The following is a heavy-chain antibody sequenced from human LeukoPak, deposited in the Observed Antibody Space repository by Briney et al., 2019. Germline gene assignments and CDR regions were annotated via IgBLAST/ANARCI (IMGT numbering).Heavy chain of an antibody. CDR3: AKDLSRYYYDSSGYSDY. CDR1: GFTFSNYW. CDR2: IKQDGGEK. V-gene: IGHV3-7*03. D-gene: IGHD3-22*01. J-gene: IGHJ4*02. Sequence: GGSLRLSCAASGFTFSNYWMNWVRQAPGKGLEWVANIKQDGGEKSYVDSVKGRFTISRDNSKNTLYLQMNSLRAEDTAVYYCAKDLSRYYYDSSGYSDYWGQGTLVTVSS.